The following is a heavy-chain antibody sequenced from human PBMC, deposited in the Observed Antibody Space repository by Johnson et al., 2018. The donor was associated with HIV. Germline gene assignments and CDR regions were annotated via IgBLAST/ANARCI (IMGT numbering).Heavy chain of an antibody. J-gene: IGHJ3*02. CDR3: ARELEIAQGLDAFDI. Sequence: MQLVESGGGFVQPGGSLRLSCAASGFTFSSYAMSWVRQAPGKGLEWVSAISGSGGSTYYADSVKGRFPISRDNSKNTLYLQMNSLRAEDTAVYYCARELEIAQGLDAFDIWGQGTMVTVSS. CDR1: GFTFSSYA. D-gene: IGHD5-24*01. V-gene: IGHV3-23*04. CDR2: ISGSGGST.